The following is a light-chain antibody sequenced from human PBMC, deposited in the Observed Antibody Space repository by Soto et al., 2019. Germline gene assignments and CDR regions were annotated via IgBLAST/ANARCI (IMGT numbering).Light chain of an antibody. CDR3: AAWDDSLTGPV. CDR1: ISNIGSNS. V-gene: IGLV1-44*01. CDR2: GSD. Sequence: QSVLTQPPSASGTPGQRVTISCSGSISNIGSNSVSWYQQLPGTAPKLLIYGSDQRPSGVPDRFSGSKSATSASLAISGLQSEDEADYYCAAWDDSLTGPVFGGGTKLTVL. J-gene: IGLJ3*02.